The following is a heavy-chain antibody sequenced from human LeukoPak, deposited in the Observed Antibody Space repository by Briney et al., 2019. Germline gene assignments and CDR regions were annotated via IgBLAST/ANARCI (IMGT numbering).Heavy chain of an antibody. D-gene: IGHD6-25*01. CDR1: RYSFDSYA. Sequence: GGSLRLSCEGSRYSFDSYAMTWVRQAPGKGLEWVSSINGGGDITYYAESVKGRFTVSRDNSKNTLFLQMNSLRAEDTAVFYCAKRYGDSTGCFFDFWGQGSLVTVSS. J-gene: IGHJ4*02. CDR2: INGGGDIT. V-gene: IGHV3-23*01. CDR3: AKRYGDSTGCFFDF.